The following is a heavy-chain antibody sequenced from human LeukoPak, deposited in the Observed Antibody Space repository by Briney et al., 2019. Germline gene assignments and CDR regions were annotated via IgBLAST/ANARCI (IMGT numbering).Heavy chain of an antibody. CDR3: ARGAVATPWYYYGMDV. Sequence: PGGSLRLSCAASGFTFSSSAMHWVRQAPGKGLEYVSAFSSNGGSTYYANSVKGRFTISRDNSKNTLYLQMGSLRAEDMAVYYCARGAVATPWYYYGMDVWGQGTTVTVSS. D-gene: IGHD6-19*01. CDR1: GFTFSSSA. CDR2: FSSNGGST. V-gene: IGHV3-64*01. J-gene: IGHJ6*02.